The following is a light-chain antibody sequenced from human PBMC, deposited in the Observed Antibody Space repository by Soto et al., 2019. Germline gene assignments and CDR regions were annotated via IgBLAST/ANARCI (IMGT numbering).Light chain of an antibody. CDR2: GAS. CDR1: QSVSSN. J-gene: IGKJ2*01. V-gene: IGKV3-15*01. CDR3: QQYNNWRYT. Sequence: EIVMTQSPATLSVSPGERATLSCRARQSVSSNLAWYQQKPGQAPRLLIYGASTRATGIPARFSGSGSGTEFTLTISSLQSEDFAVDYCQQYNNWRYTFGQGTKLEIK.